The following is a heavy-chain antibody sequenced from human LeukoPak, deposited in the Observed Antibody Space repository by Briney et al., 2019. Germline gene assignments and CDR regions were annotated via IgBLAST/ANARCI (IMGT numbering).Heavy chain of an antibody. V-gene: IGHV5-51*01. Sequence: GESLKISCKGSGYSFTSYWIGWVRQMPGKGLEWMGIIYPGDSDTRYSPSFQGQVTISADKSISTAYLQWSSLKASDTAMYYCARLITVTTVYYYYMDVWGKGTTVVISS. D-gene: IGHD4-17*01. J-gene: IGHJ6*03. CDR2: IYPGDSDT. CDR3: ARLITVTTVYYYYMDV. CDR1: GYSFTSYW.